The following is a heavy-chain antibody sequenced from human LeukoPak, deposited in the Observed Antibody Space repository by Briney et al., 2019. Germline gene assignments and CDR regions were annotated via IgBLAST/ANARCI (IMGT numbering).Heavy chain of an antibody. CDR2: MNPNSGNT. J-gene: IGHJ6*02. CDR1: GYTFTTYD. V-gene: IGHV1-8*02. D-gene: IGHD1-26*01. CDR3: ARGWYSGSRVRCKGYGMDV. Sequence: SVKVSCKASGYTFTTYDINSVQQATEQRLEWMEWMNPNSGNTGYAQKFQDRVTMTRNTSISTAYMELSSLRSEGRAVYYCARGWYSGSRVRCKGYGMDVWGQGNTVTVSS.